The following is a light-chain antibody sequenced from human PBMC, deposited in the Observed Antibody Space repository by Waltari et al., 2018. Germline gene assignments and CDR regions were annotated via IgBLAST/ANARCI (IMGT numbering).Light chain of an antibody. CDR3: VAWDDSLNGVV. V-gene: IGLV1-44*01. CDR2: MYN. Sequence: QSVLTQPPSVSGAPGPRVTLFCSGNSSNIGSNPVNWYQHLPETAPKLLIYMYNQRPSGVPDRFSGSKSGTSASLAISGLQSEDEADYYCVAWDDSLNGVVFGGGTKLTVL. J-gene: IGLJ3*02. CDR1: SSNIGSNP.